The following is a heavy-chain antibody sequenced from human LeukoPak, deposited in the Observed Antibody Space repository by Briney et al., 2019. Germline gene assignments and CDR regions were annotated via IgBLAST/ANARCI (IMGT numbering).Heavy chain of an antibody. CDR1: GGTFSNYA. CDR2: INTNTGNP. J-gene: IGHJ4*02. D-gene: IGHD1-26*01. V-gene: IGHV7-4-1*02. Sequence: ASVKVSCKASGGTFSNYAISWVRQAPGQGLGWLGWINTNTGNPTYAQGFTGRFVFSLDTSVSTASLQISSLNVEDTGVYYCARGSGSPPYFEYWGQGTLVTVSS. CDR3: ARGSGSPPYFEY.